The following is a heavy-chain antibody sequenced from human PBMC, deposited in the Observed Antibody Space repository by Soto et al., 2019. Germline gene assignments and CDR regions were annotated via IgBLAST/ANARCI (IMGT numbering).Heavy chain of an antibody. CDR3: ARNIGEYYYDSSGYIY. D-gene: IGHD3-22*01. CDR2: ISAYNGNT. CDR1: GYTFTSYG. Sequence: ASVKVSCKASGYTFTSYGISWVRQAPGQGLEWMGWISAYNGNTNYAQKLQGRVTMTTDTSTSTAYMELRSLRSDDTAVYYRARNIGEYYYDSSGYIYWGQGTLVTVSS. V-gene: IGHV1-18*01. J-gene: IGHJ4*02.